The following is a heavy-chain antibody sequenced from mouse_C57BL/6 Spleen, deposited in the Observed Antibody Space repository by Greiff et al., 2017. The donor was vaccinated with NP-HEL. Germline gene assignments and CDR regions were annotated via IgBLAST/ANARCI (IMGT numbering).Heavy chain of an antibody. J-gene: IGHJ4*01. CDR1: GYTFTSYW. CDR2: IDPSDSYT. CDR3: ARYLRYYAMDY. V-gene: IGHV1-50*01. D-gene: IGHD5-1*01. Sequence: QVQLQQPGAELVKPGASVKLSCKASGYTFTSYWMQWVKQRPGQGLEWIGEIDPSDSYTNYNQKFKGKATLTVDTSSSTAYMQLSSLTSEDSAVYYCARYLRYYAMDYFGQGTSVTVSS.